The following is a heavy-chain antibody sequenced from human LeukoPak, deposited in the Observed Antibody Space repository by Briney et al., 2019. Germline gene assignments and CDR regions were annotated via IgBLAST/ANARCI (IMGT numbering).Heavy chain of an antibody. J-gene: IGHJ6*03. CDR3: ARGYYGSGSHCCHMDV. Sequence: SETLSLTCTVSDASISGHYLTWIRQPPGKGLEWIGYISYIGSTNYNPSLKSRVTISVDTSKNQFSLKLSSVTAADTAVYYCARGYYGSGSHCCHMDVWGKGTTITVS. CDR2: ISYIGST. D-gene: IGHD3-10*01. CDR1: DASISGHY. V-gene: IGHV4-59*11.